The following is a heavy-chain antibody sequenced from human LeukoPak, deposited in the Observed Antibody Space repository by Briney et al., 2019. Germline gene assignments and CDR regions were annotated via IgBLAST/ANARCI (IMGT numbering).Heavy chain of an antibody. CDR2: ISSSSSTI. D-gene: IGHD2-15*01. V-gene: IGHV3-48*01. J-gene: IGHJ6*02. CDR3: ARDRCSGGSCYGHYYGMDV. Sequence: GGSLRLSCAASGFTFSSYSMNWVRQAPGKGLEWVSYISSSSSTIYYADSVKGRFTISRDNSKNTLYLQMNSLRAEDTAVYYCARDRCSGGSCYGHYYGMDVWGQGTTVTVSS. CDR1: GFTFSSYS.